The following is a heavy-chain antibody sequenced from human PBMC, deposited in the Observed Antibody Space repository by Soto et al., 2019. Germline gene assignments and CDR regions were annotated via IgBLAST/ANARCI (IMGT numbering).Heavy chain of an antibody. V-gene: IGHV4-34*01. CDR1: GGSFSGYY. D-gene: IGHD2-21*01. CDR2: INHSGST. Sequence: ETLSLTCAVYGGSFSGYYWSWIRQPPGKGLEWIGEINHSGSTNYNPSLKSRVTISVDTSKNQFSLKLSSVTAADTAVYYCARGPIVVVIATTNWFDPWGQGTLVTVSS. J-gene: IGHJ5*02. CDR3: ARGPIVVVIATTNWFDP.